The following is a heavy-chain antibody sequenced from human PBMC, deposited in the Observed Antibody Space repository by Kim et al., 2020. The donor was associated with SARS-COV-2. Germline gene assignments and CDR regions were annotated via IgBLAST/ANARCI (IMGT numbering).Heavy chain of an antibody. CDR3: AGSFDH. CDR1: GFTFSTYW. J-gene: IGHJ4*02. Sequence: GGSLRLSCEASGFTFSTYWMNWVRQAPGKGLEWLASIKEDGTMTHYVDSVKGRFFISRDNAKGSLSLQMNSLRAEDTAVYFCAGSFDHWGRGTLVTVSS. V-gene: IGHV3-7*01. CDR2: IKEDGTMT.